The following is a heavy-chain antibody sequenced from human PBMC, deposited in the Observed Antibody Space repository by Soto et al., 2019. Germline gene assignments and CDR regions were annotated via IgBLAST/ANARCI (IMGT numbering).Heavy chain of an antibody. CDR1: GFTFSNYA. J-gene: IGHJ4*02. D-gene: IGHD2-2*01. V-gene: IGHV3-23*01. Sequence: GGSMRLSCAASGFTFSNYAMTWVRQAPGKGLEWVSAISGSGGSTYYADSVKGRFTISRDNSKNTLYLQMFSLRAEDTAVYYCAKDEGAVVPAAFGYWGQGTLVTVSS. CDR2: ISGSGGST. CDR3: AKDEGAVVPAAFGY.